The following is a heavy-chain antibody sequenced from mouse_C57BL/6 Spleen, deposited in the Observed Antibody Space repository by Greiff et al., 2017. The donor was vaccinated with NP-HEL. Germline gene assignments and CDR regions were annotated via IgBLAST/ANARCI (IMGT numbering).Heavy chain of an antibody. Sequence: QVQLKESGPGLVQPSQSLSITCTVSGFSLTSYGVHWVRQSPGKGLEWLGVIWSGGSTDYNAAFISRLSISKDNSKSQVFFKMNSLQADDTAIYYCARRNYYGSSYDWYFDVWGTGTTVTVSS. CDR1: GFSLTSYG. V-gene: IGHV2-2*01. CDR2: IWSGGST. CDR3: ARRNYYGSSYDWYFDV. D-gene: IGHD1-1*01. J-gene: IGHJ1*03.